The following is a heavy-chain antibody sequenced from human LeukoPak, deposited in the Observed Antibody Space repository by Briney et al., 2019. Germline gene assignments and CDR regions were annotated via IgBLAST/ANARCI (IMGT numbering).Heavy chain of an antibody. V-gene: IGHV3-23*01. Sequence: PGGSLRLSCAASGFTFSSYSMSWVRQAPGKGLEWVSAISGSGGSTYYADSVKGRFTISRDNSKNTMYLQMNSLRAEDTAVYYCAKDGWLATGYGYWGQGTLVTVSS. CDR3: AKDGWLATGYGY. CDR1: GFTFSSYS. CDR2: ISGSGGST. J-gene: IGHJ4*02. D-gene: IGHD6-19*01.